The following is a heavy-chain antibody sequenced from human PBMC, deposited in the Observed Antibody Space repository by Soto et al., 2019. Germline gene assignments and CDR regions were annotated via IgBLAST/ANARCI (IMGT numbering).Heavy chain of an antibody. V-gene: IGHV3-30*18. Sequence: GGSLRLSCAASGFTFSNYGMHWVRQAPGKGLEWVAVIPFDGSNKYSADSVKGRFTISRDNSKNTLHLQMNSLRAADTAVYYCAKSRAIFGVVIARDYYYDMNVWGQGTTVTVSS. CDR2: IPFDGSNK. J-gene: IGHJ6*02. D-gene: IGHD3-3*01. CDR1: GFTFSNYG. CDR3: AKSRAIFGVVIARDYYYDMNV.